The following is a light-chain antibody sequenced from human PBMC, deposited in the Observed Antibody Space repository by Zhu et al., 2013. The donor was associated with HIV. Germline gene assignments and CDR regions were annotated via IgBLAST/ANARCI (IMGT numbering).Light chain of an antibody. CDR1: SGDIGGYNY. V-gene: IGLV2-14*01. CDR2: EVS. CDR3: SSYAGSNNLV. J-gene: IGLJ3*02. Sequence: QSALTQPASVSGSPGQSITISCTGTSGDIGGYNYVSWYQQHPGKAPKLMIYEVSNRPSGVSNRFSGSKSGNTASLTISGLQAEDEADYYCSSYAGSNNLVFGGGTKLTV.